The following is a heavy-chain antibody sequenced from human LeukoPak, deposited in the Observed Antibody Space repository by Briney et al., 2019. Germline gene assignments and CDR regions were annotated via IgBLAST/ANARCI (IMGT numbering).Heavy chain of an antibody. Sequence: GGSLRLSCAASGFTLSSYDMNWVRQAPGKGLEWVSYIGSSGSTIYYADSVKGRFTISRDDAKNSLYLQMNSLIAEDTAMYYCARNRISAAGCVFDIWGQGTMVTVSS. CDR1: GFTLSSYD. D-gene: IGHD6-13*01. CDR2: IGSSGSTI. J-gene: IGHJ3*02. CDR3: ARNRISAAGCVFDI. V-gene: IGHV3-48*03.